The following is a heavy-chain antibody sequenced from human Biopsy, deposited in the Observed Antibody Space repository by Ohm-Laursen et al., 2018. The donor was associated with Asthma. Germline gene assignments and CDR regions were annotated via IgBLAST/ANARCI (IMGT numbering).Heavy chain of an antibody. J-gene: IGHJ6*02. V-gene: IGHV1-69*13. Sequence: SVSASCKAHAAILSSFGIKCVRKHPGQGLEWMGGVIPIYGTTHTAQKFQGRATTTADESTSTAYMELTSLRKEDTAVYYCARGGYYGDRRHHNGLDVWGQGTTVTVSS. D-gene: IGHD4-17*01. CDR3: ARGGYYGDRRHHNGLDV. CDR1: AAILSSFG. CDR2: VIPIYGTT.